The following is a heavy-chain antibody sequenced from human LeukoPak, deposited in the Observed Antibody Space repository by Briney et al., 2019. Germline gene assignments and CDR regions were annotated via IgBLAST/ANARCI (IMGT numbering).Heavy chain of an antibody. Sequence: SETLSLTCAVYGGSFSGYYWSWIPQPPGKGLEWIGEFNHREGTNYNPSLKSRVTISVDTSKNQFSLKLSSVTAADTAVYYCARGGRSITMVRGVIITRWFDPWGQGTLVTVSS. CDR3: ARGGRSITMVRGVIITRWFDP. V-gene: IGHV4-34*01. CDR1: GGSFSGYY. D-gene: IGHD3-10*01. J-gene: IGHJ5*02. CDR2: FNHREGT.